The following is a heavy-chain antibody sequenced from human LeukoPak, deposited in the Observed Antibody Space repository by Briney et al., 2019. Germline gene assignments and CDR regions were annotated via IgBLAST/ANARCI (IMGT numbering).Heavy chain of an antibody. D-gene: IGHD6-19*01. V-gene: IGHV3-23*01. CDR1: GFTFNSYA. CDR2: IRGSGGGT. CDR3: AKAGIGVVGYFDY. J-gene: IGHJ4*02. Sequence: GSRRLSCAASGFTFNSYAMSWVRQAPGKGLEWVSAIRGSGGGTYYADSVKGRFTISRDNSKNTLYLQMNSLRDEDTALYYCAKAGIGVVGYFDYWGQGTLVPVSS.